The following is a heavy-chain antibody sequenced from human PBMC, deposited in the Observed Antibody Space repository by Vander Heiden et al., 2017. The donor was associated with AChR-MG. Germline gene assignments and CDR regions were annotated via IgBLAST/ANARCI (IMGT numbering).Heavy chain of an antibody. CDR1: GYAITSGFD. Sequence: QVQLQESGPGLVRPSETLSLTCVVSGYAITSGFDWGWIRQPPGKGLEWIASIHESGVTYYNPSLESRVTISVDTSKNQFSLTLTSVTAADTAMYYCTRDWTRATYDTWGQGTMVSVSS. J-gene: IGHJ3*02. CDR3: TRDWTRATYDT. V-gene: IGHV4-38-2*02. CDR2: IHESGVT. D-gene: IGHD1-1*01.